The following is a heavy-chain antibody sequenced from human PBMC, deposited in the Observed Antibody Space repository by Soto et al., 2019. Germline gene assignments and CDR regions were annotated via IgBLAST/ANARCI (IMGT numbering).Heavy chain of an antibody. J-gene: IGHJ4*02. D-gene: IGHD1-26*01. CDR2: IDPDGLQK. Sequence: EVQLVDSGGDLVQPGGSLRLSCAASGFPFSTYWMSWVRQAPGKGLEWVANIDPDGLQKYYVDSVKGRFTISRDNAKNSLYLQMNSLRAEDTAVYYCARYMGPSGADGYGGQGTLVTVSS. V-gene: IGHV3-7*03. CDR3: ARYMGPSGADGY. CDR1: GFPFSTYW.